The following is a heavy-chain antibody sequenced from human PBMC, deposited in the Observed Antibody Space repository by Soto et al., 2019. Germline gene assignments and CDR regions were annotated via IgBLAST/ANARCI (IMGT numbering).Heavy chain of an antibody. CDR2: IYHSGST. Sequence: AEKRGVRCGGSGGSMSGSNWWVWVRGRAGKGLEWIGEIYHSGSTNYNPSLKSRVTISVDKSKNQFSLKLSSVTAADTAVYYCARVPTGYSSSWYDFWFDPWGQGTLVTVS. CDR3: ARVPTGYSSSWYDFWFDP. J-gene: IGHJ5*02. CDR1: GGSMSGSNW. D-gene: IGHD6-13*01. V-gene: IGHV4-4*02.